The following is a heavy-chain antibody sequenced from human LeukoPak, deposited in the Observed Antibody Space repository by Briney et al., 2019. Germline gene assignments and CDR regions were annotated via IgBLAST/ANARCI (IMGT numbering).Heavy chain of an antibody. CDR2: INHSGST. J-gene: IGHJ4*02. V-gene: IGHV4-34*01. CDR1: GGSFSGYY. CDR3: ARGLGVIAAAGTRGY. D-gene: IGHD6-13*01. Sequence: SETLSLTCAVYGGSFSGYYWSWIRQPPGKGLEWIGEINHSGSTNYNPSLKSRVTISVDTSKNQFSLKLSSVTAADTAVYYCARGLGVIAAAGTRGYWGQGTLVTVSS.